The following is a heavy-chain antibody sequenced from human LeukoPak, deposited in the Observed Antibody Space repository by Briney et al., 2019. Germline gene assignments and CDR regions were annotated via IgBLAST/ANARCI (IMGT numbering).Heavy chain of an antibody. D-gene: IGHD5-24*01. CDR3: ARDQATRGPPLGGDYYYYGMDV. CDR2: ISAYNGNT. Sequence: GASVKVSCKASGYTFTSYGISWVRRAPGQGLEWMGWISAYNGNTNYAQKLQGRVTMTTDTSTSTAYMELRSLRSDDTAVYYCARDQATRGPPLGGDYYYYGMDVWGQGTTVTVSS. J-gene: IGHJ6*02. V-gene: IGHV1-18*01. CDR1: GYTFTSYG.